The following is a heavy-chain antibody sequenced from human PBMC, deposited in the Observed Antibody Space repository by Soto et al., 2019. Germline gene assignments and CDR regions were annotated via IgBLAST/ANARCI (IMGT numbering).Heavy chain of an antibody. D-gene: IGHD2-2*01. Sequence: QVQLQQWGAGLLKPSETLSLTCVVYGGSFSGYYWSWIRQSPGKGLEWIGGINHRGSTNYNPSLASRVTISVDTSKNQFSLKLPSVTAADTAMYYCARDGFCTSTTCRVGNWFDPWGQGTLVNVSS. CDR1: GGSFSGYY. CDR3: ARDGFCTSTTCRVGNWFDP. J-gene: IGHJ5*02. CDR2: INHRGST. V-gene: IGHV4-34*01.